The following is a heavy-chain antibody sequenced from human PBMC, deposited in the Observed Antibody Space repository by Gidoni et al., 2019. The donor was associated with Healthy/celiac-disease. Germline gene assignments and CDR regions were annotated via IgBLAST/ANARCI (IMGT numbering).Heavy chain of an antibody. V-gene: IGHV3-21*01. J-gene: IGHJ3*02. CDR3: ARDSFGTENDAFDI. Sequence: EVQLVESGGGLVKPGGSLRLSCAAYGFTFSSYCMNWVRQVPGKGLEWVSSISSSSSYIYYADSVKGRFTISRDNAKNSLYLQMNSLRAEDTAVYYCARDSFGTENDAFDIWGQGTMVTVSS. CDR1: GFTFSSYC. CDR2: ISSSSSYI. D-gene: IGHD2-8*02.